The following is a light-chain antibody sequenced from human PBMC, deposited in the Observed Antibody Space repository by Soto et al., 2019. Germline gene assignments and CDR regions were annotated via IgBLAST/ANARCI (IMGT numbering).Light chain of an antibody. CDR1: SSNIGSNY. CDR3: AACDDSLSSLV. V-gene: IGLV1-47*01. Sequence: QSVLTQPPSASGTPGQRVTISCSGSSSNIGSNYVYWYQHLPGTAPKLLIYSNNQRPSGVPDRFSGSKSGTSASLAISGLRSEDEADYYCAACDDSLSSLVFGGGTKLTVL. J-gene: IGLJ2*01. CDR2: SNN.